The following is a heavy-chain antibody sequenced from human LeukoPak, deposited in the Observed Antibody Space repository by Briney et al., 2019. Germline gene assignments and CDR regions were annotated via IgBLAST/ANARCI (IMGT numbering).Heavy chain of an antibody. J-gene: IGHJ3*02. Sequence: SETLSLTCTVSGGSISSSSYYWGWIRQPPGKGLEWIGSIYYSGSTYYNPSLKSRVTVSVDTSKNQFSLKLSSVTAADTAVYYCARSDGYCSSTSCSPGAFDIWGQGTMVTVSS. CDR3: ARSDGYCSSTSCSPGAFDI. CDR1: GGSISSSSYY. CDR2: IYYSGST. D-gene: IGHD2-2*01. V-gene: IGHV4-39*01.